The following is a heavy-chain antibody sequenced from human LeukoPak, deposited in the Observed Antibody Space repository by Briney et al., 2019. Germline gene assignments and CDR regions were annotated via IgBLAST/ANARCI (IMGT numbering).Heavy chain of an antibody. CDR1: GGSFSGYY. CDR3: ARGWLPRGGIFDY. V-gene: IGHV4-34*01. J-gene: IGHJ4*02. CDR2: INHSGST. D-gene: IGHD5-12*01. Sequence: SETLSLTCAVYGGSFSGYYWSWIRQPPGKGLEWIGEINHSGSTNYNPSLKSRVTISVDTSKNQFSLNLSSVTATDTAVYYCARGWLPRGGIFDYWGQGTLVTVSS.